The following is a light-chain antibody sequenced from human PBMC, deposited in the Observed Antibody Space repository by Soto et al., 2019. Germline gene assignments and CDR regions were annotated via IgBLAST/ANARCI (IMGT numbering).Light chain of an antibody. CDR3: QQRSNWPPTWT. CDR2: DAS. CDR1: QSVSSN. V-gene: IGKV3-11*01. Sequence: EIVMTQSPATLSVSPGERATLSCRASQSVSSNLACYQQKPGQAPRLLIYDASNRATGIPARFSGSGSGTDFTLTISSLEPEDFAVYYCQQRSNWPPTWTFGQGTKVDI. J-gene: IGKJ1*01.